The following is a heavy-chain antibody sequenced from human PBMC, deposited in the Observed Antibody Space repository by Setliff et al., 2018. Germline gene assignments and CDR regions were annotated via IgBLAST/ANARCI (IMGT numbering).Heavy chain of an antibody. CDR1: GFTFSPYA. CDR2: IYSGDRNT. J-gene: IGHJ4*02. CDR3: AKPQLELRWGFES. V-gene: IGHV3-23*03. D-gene: IGHD1-1*01. Sequence: GGSLRLSCAASGFTFSPYAMSWVRQAPGKGLGWASTIYSGDRNTFYTDSVKGRFTIFRERSKNTLYLYMTSLRAEDTAVYYCAKPQLELRWGFESWGQGTLVTVSS.